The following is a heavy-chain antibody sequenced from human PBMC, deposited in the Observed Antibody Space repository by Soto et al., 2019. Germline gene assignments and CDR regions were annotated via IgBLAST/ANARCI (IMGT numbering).Heavy chain of an antibody. J-gene: IGHJ5*02. D-gene: IGHD3-3*01. Sequence: SETLSLTCPVSGGTISSYYWSWIRQPPGKGLEWIGYIYYSGSTNYNPSLKSRVTISVDTSKNQFSLKLSSVTAADTAVYYCARVGSNYDFWEERWFDPWGQGTLVTVSS. V-gene: IGHV4-59*01. CDR2: IYYSGST. CDR1: GGTISSYY. CDR3: ARVGSNYDFWEERWFDP.